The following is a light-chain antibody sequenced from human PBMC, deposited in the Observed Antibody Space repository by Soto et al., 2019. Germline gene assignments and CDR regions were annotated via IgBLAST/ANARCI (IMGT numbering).Light chain of an antibody. CDR1: QSISTS. V-gene: IGKV1-5*03. Sequence: DIQMTQSPSTLSASVGDRVTITCRASQSISTSLAWYQQKPGKGPKLLIYTASSLASGVPSRFSGSGSGTEFTLTISSLQPDDFATYYCQQYNPNFIYTSGQGTKLEIK. J-gene: IGKJ2*01. CDR2: TAS. CDR3: QQYNPNFIYT.